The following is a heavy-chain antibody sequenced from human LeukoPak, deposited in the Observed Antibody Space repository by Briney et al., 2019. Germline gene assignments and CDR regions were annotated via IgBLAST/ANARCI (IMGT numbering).Heavy chain of an antibody. J-gene: IGHJ6*04. CDR2: ISSSGSTI. V-gene: IGHV3-48*03. Sequence: GGSLRPSCAASGFTFSSYEMNWVRQAPGKGLEWVSYISSSGSTIYYADSVKGRFTISRDNAKNSLYLQMNSLRAEDTAVYYCARDLGFGELLSDYYYYYGMDVWGKGTTVTVSS. CDR3: ARDLGFGELLSDYYYYYGMDV. CDR1: GFTFSSYE. D-gene: IGHD3-10*01.